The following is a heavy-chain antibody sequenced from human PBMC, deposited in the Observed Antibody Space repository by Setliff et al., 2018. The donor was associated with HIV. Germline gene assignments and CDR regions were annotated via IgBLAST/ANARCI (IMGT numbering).Heavy chain of an antibody. CDR3: ALPYCSGGNCWSSASLPPAGWFDP. V-gene: IGHV1-69*05. J-gene: IGHJ5*02. Sequence: GASVKVSCKASGGTFSSYVISWVRQAPGQGPEWMGGIIPMYGTPNYAQKFQGRVTITTDESTSTAYMELSSLRSEDTAVYYCALPYCSGGNCWSSASLPPAGWFDPWGQGTLVTVSS. CDR2: IIPMYGTP. CDR1: GGTFSSYV. D-gene: IGHD2-15*01.